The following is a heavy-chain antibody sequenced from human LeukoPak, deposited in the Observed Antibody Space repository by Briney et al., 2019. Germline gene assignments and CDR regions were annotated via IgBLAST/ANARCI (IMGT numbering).Heavy chain of an antibody. CDR1: GFTFSSYA. D-gene: IGHD3-3*01. J-gene: IGHJ4*02. V-gene: IGHV3-23*01. CDR3: AKVPAVRITIFGVSFDF. Sequence: QPGGSLRLSCAASGFTFSSYAMNWVRQAPGKVLEWVSAISGSGGSTYYADSVKGRFTISRDNSKNTLYLQMNSLRAEDTAVYYCAKVPAVRITIFGVSFDFWGQGTLVTVSS. CDR2: ISGSGGST.